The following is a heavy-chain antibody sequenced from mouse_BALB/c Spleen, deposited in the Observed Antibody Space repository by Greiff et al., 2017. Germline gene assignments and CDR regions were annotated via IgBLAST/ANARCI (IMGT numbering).Heavy chain of an antibody. V-gene: IGHV10-1*02. J-gene: IGHJ2*01. Sequence: EVKLMESGGGLVQPKGSLKLSCAASGFTFNTYAMNWVRQAPGKGLEWVARIRSKSNNYATYYADSVKDRFTISRDDSQSMLYLQMNNLKTEDTAMYYCVRGGRSYYFDYWGQGTTLTVSS. CDR3: VRGGRSYYFDY. D-gene: IGHD1-1*01. CDR1: GFTFNTYA. CDR2: IRSKSNNYAT.